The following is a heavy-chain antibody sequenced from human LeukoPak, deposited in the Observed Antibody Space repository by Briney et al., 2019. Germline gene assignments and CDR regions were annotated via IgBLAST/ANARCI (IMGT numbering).Heavy chain of an antibody. CDR1: GFTFSSYS. D-gene: IGHD2-15*01. CDR2: ISSNSSYI. CDR3: AKDQGYCSGGSCYPDTNLDY. Sequence: NPGGSLRLSCAASGFTFSSYSMNWVRQAPGKGLEWVSSISSNSSYIYYADSVKGRFTISRDNAKNSLYLQMNSLRAEDTAVYYCAKDQGYCSGGSCYPDTNLDYWGQGTLVTVSS. V-gene: IGHV3-21*04. J-gene: IGHJ4*02.